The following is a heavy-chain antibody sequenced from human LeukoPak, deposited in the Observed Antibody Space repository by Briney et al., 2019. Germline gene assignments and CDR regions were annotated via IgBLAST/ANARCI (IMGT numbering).Heavy chain of an antibody. CDR2: IYYSGST. V-gene: IGHV4-59*01. J-gene: IGHJ5*02. CDR1: GGSISSYY. CDR3: ARGTGYYGSGSYPTTRFDP. D-gene: IGHD3-10*01. Sequence: PSETLSLICTVSGGSISSYYWSWIRQPPGKGLEWIGYIYYSGSTNYNPSLKSRVTISVDTSKNQFSLKLSSVTAADTAVYYCARGTGYYGSGSYPTTRFDPWGQGTLVTVSS.